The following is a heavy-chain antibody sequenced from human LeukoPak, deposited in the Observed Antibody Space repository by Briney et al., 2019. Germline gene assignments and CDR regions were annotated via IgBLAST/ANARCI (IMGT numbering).Heavy chain of an antibody. V-gene: IGHV4-61*01. Sequence: SETLSLTCTVSGGSVSSGSYYWSWIRQPPGKGLEWIGYIYYSGSTNYNPSLKSRDTISVDTSKNQFSLKLSSVTAADTAVYYCARVTIFGVVIGYWGQGTLVTVSS. J-gene: IGHJ4*02. CDR2: IYYSGST. CDR3: ARVTIFGVVIGY. D-gene: IGHD3-3*01. CDR1: GGSVSSGSYY.